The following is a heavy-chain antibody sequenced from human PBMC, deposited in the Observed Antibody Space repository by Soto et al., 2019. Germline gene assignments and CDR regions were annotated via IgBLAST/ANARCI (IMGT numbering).Heavy chain of an antibody. Sequence: SETLSLTCTVPGGAISDFYWSWIRQPPGKGLEGRGYIYYSGGTNYNPSLNRRGTISGDTSKNQWSLNLSAMSPSDTAAYYCGTVGGLGARTFDYWGRGTMVTVSS. CDR1: GGAISDFY. J-gene: IGHJ4*02. V-gene: IGHV4-59*01. CDR2: IYYSGGT. D-gene: IGHD3-16*01. CDR3: GTVGGLGARTFDY.